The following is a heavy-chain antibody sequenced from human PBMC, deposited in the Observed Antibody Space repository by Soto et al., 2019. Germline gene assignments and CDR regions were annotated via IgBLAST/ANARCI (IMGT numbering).Heavy chain of an antibody. J-gene: IGHJ1*01. D-gene: IGHD3-22*01. V-gene: IGHV4-34*01. Sequence: SETLSLTCTVYGGSLSGYYWSWIRQPPGKGLEWIGEINHSGSTNYNPSLKSRVTISVDTSKNQFSLKLSSVTAADTAVYYCARGPGYYDSSGYLEYFQHWGQGTLVTVSS. CDR3: ARGPGYYDSSGYLEYFQH. CDR2: INHSGST. CDR1: GGSLSGYY.